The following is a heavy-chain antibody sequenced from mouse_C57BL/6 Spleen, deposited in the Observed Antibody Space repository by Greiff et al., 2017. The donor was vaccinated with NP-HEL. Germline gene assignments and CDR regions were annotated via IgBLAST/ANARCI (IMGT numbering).Heavy chain of an antibody. V-gene: IGHV5-17*01. D-gene: IGHD1-1*01. CDR3: ANYYGSSYGAMDY. Sequence: EVQLVESGGGLVKPGGSLKLSCAASGFTFSDYGMHWVRQAPEKGLEWVAYNSSGSSTIYYADTVKGRFTISRDNAKNTLFLQMTSLRSEDTAMYYCANYYGSSYGAMDYWGQGTSVTVSS. CDR1: GFTFSDYG. CDR2: NSSGSSTI. J-gene: IGHJ4*01.